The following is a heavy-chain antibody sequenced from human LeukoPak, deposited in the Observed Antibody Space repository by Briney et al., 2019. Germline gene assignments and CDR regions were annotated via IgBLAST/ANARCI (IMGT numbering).Heavy chain of an antibody. CDR3: ARGDFDFDS. CDR1: VYTLLTYG. J-gene: IGHJ4*02. CDR2: INPHTGDT. V-gene: IGHV1-18*04. D-gene: IGHD2-21*01. Sequence: GASVTVSLMSTVYTLLTYGISWVRQAPGQGVEWMGWINPHTGDTKNAQILNDRVTITADPFTDTAYMQLKSRRSGDTAVYYCARGDFDFDSWGQGTLVTV.